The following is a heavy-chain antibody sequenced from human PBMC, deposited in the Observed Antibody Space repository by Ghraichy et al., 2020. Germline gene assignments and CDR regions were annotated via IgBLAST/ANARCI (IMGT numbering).Heavy chain of an antibody. Sequence: SETLSLTCTVSGDSITSDAYYWTWIRQLPGKGLEWIGYIYFTGSTYYNPSLKSRLTISLETSGMYFSLRLTSVTPADTAVYFCARASKVTTFDYWGQGTLVTVSS. CDR2: IYFTGST. J-gene: IGHJ4*02. D-gene: IGHD4-17*01. V-gene: IGHV4-31*03. CDR1: GDSITSDAYY. CDR3: ARASKVTTFDY.